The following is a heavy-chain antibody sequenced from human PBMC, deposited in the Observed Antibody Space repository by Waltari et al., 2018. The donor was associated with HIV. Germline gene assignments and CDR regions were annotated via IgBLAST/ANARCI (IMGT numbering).Heavy chain of an antibody. CDR1: GGTFSSYA. Sequence: QVQLVQSVAEVKKPGSSVKVSCKAYGGTFSSYAISWVRQAPGQGLEWLGGIIPIFGTSIYAQNFQGRVTITADESTSTAYMELSSLRSEDTAVYYCSRMNEVAVAGTGFDAFDIWGQGTKVTVSS. V-gene: IGHV1-69*01. CDR3: SRMNEVAVAGTGFDAFDI. J-gene: IGHJ3*02. D-gene: IGHD6-19*01. CDR2: IIPIFGTS.